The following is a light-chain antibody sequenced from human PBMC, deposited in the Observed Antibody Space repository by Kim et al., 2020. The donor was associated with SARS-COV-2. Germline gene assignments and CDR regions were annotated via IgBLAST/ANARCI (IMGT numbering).Light chain of an antibody. J-gene: IGKJ2*01. Sequence: SASVGDRVTIPCRASQGISNYLAWFQQKPGKAPKRLIYAASNLQSGVPSRFSGSGSGTEFTLTINSLQPEDFATYYCLQHKNYPYTFGQGTKLEI. CDR2: AAS. CDR3: LQHKNYPYT. CDR1: QGISNY. V-gene: IGKV1-17*03.